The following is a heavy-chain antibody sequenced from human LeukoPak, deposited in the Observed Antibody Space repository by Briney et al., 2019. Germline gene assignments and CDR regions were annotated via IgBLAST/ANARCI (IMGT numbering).Heavy chain of an antibody. J-gene: IGHJ6*04. Sequence: ASVKVSCKASGYTFTSYGISWVRQAPGQGLEWMGWISAYNGNTNYAQKLQGRVTMTTDTSTSTAYMELRSLRSDDTAVYYCARDRRGPMVRGVISGMDVWGKGTKVNVSS. V-gene: IGHV1-18*04. CDR1: GYTFTSYG. CDR2: ISAYNGNT. CDR3: ARDRRGPMVRGVISGMDV. D-gene: IGHD3-10*01.